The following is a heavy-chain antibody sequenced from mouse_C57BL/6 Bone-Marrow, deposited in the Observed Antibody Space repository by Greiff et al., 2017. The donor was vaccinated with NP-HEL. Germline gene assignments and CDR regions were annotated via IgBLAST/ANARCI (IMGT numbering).Heavy chain of an antibody. CDR1: GFTFSDYY. V-gene: IGHV5-12*01. D-gene: IGHD1-1*01. CDR3: ARQNSDYYGSSFYAMDY. CDR2: ISNGGGST. Sequence: EVQLVESGGGLVQPGGSLKLSCAASGFTFSDYYMYWVRQTPEKRLEWVAYISNGGGSTYYPDTVKGRFTISRDNAKNTLYLQMSRLKSEDTAMYYCARQNSDYYGSSFYAMDYWGQGTSVTVSS. J-gene: IGHJ4*01.